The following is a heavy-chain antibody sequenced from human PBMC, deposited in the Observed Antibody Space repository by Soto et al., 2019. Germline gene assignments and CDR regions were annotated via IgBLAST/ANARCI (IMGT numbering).Heavy chain of an antibody. V-gene: IGHV1-2*02. D-gene: IGHD3-16*01. Sequence: ASVKVSCKASGFSLTGDYFHWIRAAPGQGLEWLGWINPNTGGTTYAQKFQGRVTLTWDTSINTAYMELSSLRPDDTAMYYCARERYQVLSDAMGVCGQGTSVTVSS. J-gene: IGHJ6*02. CDR3: ARERYQVLSDAMGV. CDR2: INPNTGGT. CDR1: GFSLTGDY.